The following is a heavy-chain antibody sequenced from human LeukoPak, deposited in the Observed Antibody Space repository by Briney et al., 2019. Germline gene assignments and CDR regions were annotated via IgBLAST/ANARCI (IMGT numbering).Heavy chain of an antibody. J-gene: IGHJ1*01. V-gene: IGHV3-23*01. CDR3: AKGTSPGPEYLQH. D-gene: IGHD1-14*01. Sequence: GGSLRPSCAASGFTFNKYAMSWVRQAPGKGLECVSVISGSGGSTYYADSVKGRFTISRDNPKNTLYLQMNSLRAEDTAVYYCAKGTSPGPEYLQHWGQGTLVTVSS. CDR1: GFTFNKYA. CDR2: ISGSGGST.